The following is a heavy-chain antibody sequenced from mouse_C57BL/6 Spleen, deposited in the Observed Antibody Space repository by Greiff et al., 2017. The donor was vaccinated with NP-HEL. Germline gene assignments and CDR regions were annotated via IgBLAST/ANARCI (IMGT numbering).Heavy chain of an antibody. Sequence: VQLQQSGAELVRPGASVKLSCKASGYTFTDYYINWVKQRPGQGLEWIARIYPGSGNTYYNEKFKGKATLTAEKSSSTAYMQLSSLTSEDSAVYFCARRSNSDWYFDVWGTGTTVTVSS. CDR1: GYTFTDYY. CDR3: ARRSNSDWYFDV. V-gene: IGHV1-76*01. J-gene: IGHJ1*03. D-gene: IGHD2-5*01. CDR2: IYPGSGNT.